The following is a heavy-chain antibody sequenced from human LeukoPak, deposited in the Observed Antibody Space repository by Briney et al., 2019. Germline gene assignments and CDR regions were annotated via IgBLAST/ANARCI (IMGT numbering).Heavy chain of an antibody. CDR3: ARGYGSGKYMDV. CDR1: GGSFSGYY. Sequence: SETLSLTCAVYGGSFSGYYWSWIRQPPGKGLEWIGEINHSGSTNYNPSLKSRVTISVDTSKNQFSLKLSSVTAADTAVYYCARGYGSGKYMDVWGKGTTVTVSS. D-gene: IGHD3-10*01. CDR2: INHSGST. J-gene: IGHJ6*03. V-gene: IGHV4-34*01.